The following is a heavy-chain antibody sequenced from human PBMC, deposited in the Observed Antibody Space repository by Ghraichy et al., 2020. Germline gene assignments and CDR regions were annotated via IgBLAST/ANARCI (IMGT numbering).Heavy chain of an antibody. CDR3: ARDSDSADIVENYYFDY. D-gene: IGHD5-12*01. CDR2: IYTSGST. CDR1: GGSISSYY. Sequence: SETLSLTCTVSGGSISSYYWSWIRQPAGKGLEWIGRIYTSGSTNYNPSLKSRVTMSVDTSKNQFSLKLSSVTAADTAVYYCARDSDSADIVENYYFDYWGQGTLVTVSS. J-gene: IGHJ4*02. V-gene: IGHV4-4*07.